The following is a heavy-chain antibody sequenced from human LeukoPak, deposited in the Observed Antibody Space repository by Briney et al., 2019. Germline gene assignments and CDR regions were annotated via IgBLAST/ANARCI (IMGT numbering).Heavy chain of an antibody. V-gene: IGHV4-59*01. CDR2: IYYSGST. CDR3: ARRWLQFDFDY. Sequence: SETLSLTCTVSGGSISSYYWSWIRQPPGKGLEWIGYIYYSGSTNYNPSLKSRVTISVDTSKNQFSLKLSSVTAADTAVYYCARRWLQFDFDYWGQGTLVTVSS. J-gene: IGHJ4*02. CDR1: GGSISSYY. D-gene: IGHD5-24*01.